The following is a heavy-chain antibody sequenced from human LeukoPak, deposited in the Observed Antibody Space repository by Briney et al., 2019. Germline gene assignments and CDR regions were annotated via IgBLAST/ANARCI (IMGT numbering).Heavy chain of an antibody. Sequence: ASMKVSCKASGYTFTNYGVSWVRQAPGQGLEWMGWISAYNGNTNYAQNPQGRVTLTTDTSTTTASLELRSLRSDDTAVYYCARGAYCGGDCSSSDAFDIWGQGTMVTVSS. CDR1: GYTFTNYG. J-gene: IGHJ3*02. D-gene: IGHD2-21*01. CDR3: ARGAYCGGDCSSSDAFDI. V-gene: IGHV1-18*01. CDR2: ISAYNGNT.